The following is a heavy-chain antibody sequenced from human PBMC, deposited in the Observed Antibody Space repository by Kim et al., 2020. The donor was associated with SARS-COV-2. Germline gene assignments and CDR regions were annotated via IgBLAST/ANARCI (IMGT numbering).Heavy chain of an antibody. CDR2: INTNTGNP. J-gene: IGHJ5*02. CDR3: ARDPHTLTSSSWYNWFDP. CDR1: GYTFTSYA. V-gene: IGHV7-4-1*02. D-gene: IGHD6-13*01. Sequence: ASVKVSCKASGYTFTSYAMNWVRQAPGQGLEWMGWINTNTGNPTYAQGFTGRFVFSLDTSVSTAYLQISSLKAEDTAVYYCARDPHTLTSSSWYNWFDPWGQGTLVTVSS.